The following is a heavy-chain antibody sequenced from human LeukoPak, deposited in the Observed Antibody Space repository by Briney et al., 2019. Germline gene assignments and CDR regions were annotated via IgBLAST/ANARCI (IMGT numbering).Heavy chain of an antibody. Sequence: ASVKVSCKASGYSFTGYYMHWVRQAPGQGLEWMGWINPNSGDTNYAQKFQGRVTMTRDTSISTAYMELSSLRSEDTAVYYCARVGPTMIVVSWGQGTLVTVSS. J-gene: IGHJ5*02. CDR3: ARVGPTMIVVS. CDR1: GYSFTGYY. V-gene: IGHV1-2*02. D-gene: IGHD3-22*01. CDR2: INPNSGDT.